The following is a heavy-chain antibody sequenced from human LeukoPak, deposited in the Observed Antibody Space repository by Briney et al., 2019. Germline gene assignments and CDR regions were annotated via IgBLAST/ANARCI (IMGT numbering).Heavy chain of an antibody. D-gene: IGHD3-10*01. Sequence: GGSLRLSCAVSGFDFSQHWMTWVRQAPGKGLEWVADIKRGGSEKNYVDSVKGRFTISRDDTENSLYLQMTSLRAEDTAIYYCARGTSHGSRCDFLDSWGPGNLVSVSS. V-gene: IGHV3-7*01. CDR1: GFDFSQHW. CDR2: IKRGGSEK. CDR3: ARGTSHGSRCDFLDS. J-gene: IGHJ4*02.